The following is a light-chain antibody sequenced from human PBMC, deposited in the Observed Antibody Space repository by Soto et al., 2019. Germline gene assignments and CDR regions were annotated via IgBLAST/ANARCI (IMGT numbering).Light chain of an antibody. V-gene: IGKV3-20*01. CDR2: AAS. J-gene: IGKJ1*01. CDR3: QQYDNSRT. CDR1: HSVSSNY. Sequence: EIVLTQSPGTLSLSPGERATLSCSASHSVSSNYLAWYQQKPGQAPKLLIYAASRRATGIPDRFSGSGSETDFTLTISRLEPEDFAVYYCQQYDNSRTFGQGTKVDI.